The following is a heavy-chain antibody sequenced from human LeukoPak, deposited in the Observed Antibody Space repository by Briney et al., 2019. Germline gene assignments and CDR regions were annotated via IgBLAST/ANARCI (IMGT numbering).Heavy chain of an antibody. Sequence: ASVKVSCKASGYTFTGYYMHWVRQAPGQGLEWMGWINPNSGGTNYAQKFQGRVTMTRDTSISTAYMELSRLRSDDTAVYYCARGNDKYYYDSSGYYYSQVYWGQGTLVTVSS. V-gene: IGHV1-2*02. D-gene: IGHD3-22*01. CDR1: GYTFTGYY. CDR3: ARGNDKYYYDSSGYYYSQVY. CDR2: INPNSGGT. J-gene: IGHJ4*02.